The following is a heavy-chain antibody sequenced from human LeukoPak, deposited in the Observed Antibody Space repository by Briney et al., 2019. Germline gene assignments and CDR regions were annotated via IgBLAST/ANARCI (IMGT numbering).Heavy chain of an antibody. CDR2: IYPGDSDT. V-gene: IGHV5-51*01. CDR1: GYAFANFW. D-gene: IGHD3-3*01. CDR3: ARTEGFADY. Sequence: GESLKISCKGSGYAFANFWIGWVRQVPGRGLEWMGLIYPGDSDTRYSPSFQGQVTISADKSISTAYLQWSSLKASDTAMYYCARTEGFADYWGQGTLVTVSS. J-gene: IGHJ4*02.